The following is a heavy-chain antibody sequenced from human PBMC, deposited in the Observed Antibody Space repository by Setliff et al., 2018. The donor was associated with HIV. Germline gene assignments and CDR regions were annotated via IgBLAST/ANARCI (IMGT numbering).Heavy chain of an antibody. CDR1: GFTFSSYA. CDR3: AKDTENWGWGGGEKVFDY. CDR2: ISGSGGST. Sequence: PGGSLRLSCAASGFTFSSYAMSWVRQAPGKGLEWVSAISGSGGSTYYADSVKGRFTISRDNSKNTLYLQMNSLRAEDTAAYFCAKDTENWGWGGGEKVFDYWGQGTLVTVSS. J-gene: IGHJ4*02. V-gene: IGHV3-23*01. D-gene: IGHD7-27*01.